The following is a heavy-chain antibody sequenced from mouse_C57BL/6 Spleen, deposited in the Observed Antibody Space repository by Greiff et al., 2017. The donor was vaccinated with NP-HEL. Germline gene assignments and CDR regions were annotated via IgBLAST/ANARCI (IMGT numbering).Heavy chain of an antibody. CDR3: ARHWESYYFDY. Sequence: EVHLVESGGGLVKPGGSLKLSCAASGFTFSSYTMSWVRQTPEKRLEWVATISGGGGNTYYPDSVKGRFTISRDNAKNTLYLQMSSLRSEDTALYYCARHWESYYFDYWGQGTTLTVSS. D-gene: IGHD4-1*01. J-gene: IGHJ2*01. V-gene: IGHV5-9*01. CDR1: GFTFSSYT. CDR2: ISGGGGNT.